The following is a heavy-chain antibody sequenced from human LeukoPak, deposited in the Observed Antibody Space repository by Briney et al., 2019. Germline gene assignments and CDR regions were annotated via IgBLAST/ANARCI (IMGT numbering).Heavy chain of an antibody. CDR2: IYYSGST. J-gene: IGHJ4*02. D-gene: IGHD3-16*02. V-gene: IGHV4-59*01. CDR1: GGSISSYY. Sequence: SETLSLTCTVSGGSISSYYWSWIRQPPGKGLEWIGYIYYSGSTNYNPSLKSRVTISVDTSKNQFSLKLSSVTAADTAVYYCARANYDYVWGSYRPPPVGLFDYWGQGTLVTVSS. CDR3: ARANYDYVWGSYRPPPVGLFDY.